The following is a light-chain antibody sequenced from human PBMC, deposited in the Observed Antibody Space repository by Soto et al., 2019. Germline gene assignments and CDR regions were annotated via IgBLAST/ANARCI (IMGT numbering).Light chain of an antibody. CDR2: EVS. V-gene: IGLV2-8*01. Sequence: QSVLTQPPSASGSPGQSVTISCTGTSSDVGGYTFVSWYQQHPGRAPKLMIYEVSKRPSGVPDRFSGSKSGNTASLTVSGLQAEDEADYYCSSYRSGGTFVFGSGTKLTVL. J-gene: IGLJ1*01. CDR3: SSYRSGGTFV. CDR1: SSDVGGYTF.